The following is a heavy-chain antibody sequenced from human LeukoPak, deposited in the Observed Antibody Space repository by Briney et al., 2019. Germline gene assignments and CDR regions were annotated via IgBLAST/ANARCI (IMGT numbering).Heavy chain of an antibody. V-gene: IGHV4-4*07. CDR1: GGSISSYY. Sequence: SETLSLTCTVSGGSISSYYWSWIRQPAGKGLEWIGRIYTSGSTNYNPSLKSRVTMSVDTSKNQFSLKLSSVTAADTAVYYCARSNGDYGDFFDAFDIWGQGTMVTVSS. J-gene: IGHJ3*02. D-gene: IGHD4-17*01. CDR3: ARSNGDYGDFFDAFDI. CDR2: IYTSGST.